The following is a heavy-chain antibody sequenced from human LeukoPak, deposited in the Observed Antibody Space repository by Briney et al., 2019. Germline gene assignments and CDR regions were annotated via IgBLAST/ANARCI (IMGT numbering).Heavy chain of an antibody. CDR1: GGSISSYY. J-gene: IGHJ3*02. CDR2: IYYSGST. Sequence: SETLSLTCTVSGGSISSYYWSWIRQPPGKGLEWIGYIYYSGSTNYNPSLKSRVTISVDTSKNQFSLKLSSVTAADTAVYYCARSGERGNAFDIWGQGTMVTVSS. CDR3: ARSGERGNAFDI. D-gene: IGHD3-10*01. V-gene: IGHV4-59*01.